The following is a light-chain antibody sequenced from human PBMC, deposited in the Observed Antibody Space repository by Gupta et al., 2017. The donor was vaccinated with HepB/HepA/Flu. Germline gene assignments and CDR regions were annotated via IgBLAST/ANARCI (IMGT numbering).Light chain of an antibody. CDR1: QSVLTY. V-gene: IGKV3-11*01. CDR3: QQRSSWPLT. Sequence: IVLTQSPATPSLSPGERVILSCRASQSVLTYVAWYQQKRGQAPRLLISDAFNRATGIPARFSGSGSGTDFTLTISSLEPEDFAVYYCQQRSSWPLTFGGGTKVEIK. CDR2: DAF. J-gene: IGKJ4*01.